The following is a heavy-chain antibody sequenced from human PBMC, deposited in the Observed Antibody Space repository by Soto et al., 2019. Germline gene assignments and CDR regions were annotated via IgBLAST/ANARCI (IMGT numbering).Heavy chain of an antibody. V-gene: IGHV6-1*01. CDR3: ARSEEDSDYYYYGLDV. J-gene: IGHJ6*02. CDR2: TYYRSRWYS. CDR1: GVSVSSSSAA. D-gene: IGHD2-15*01. Sequence: SQTLSLTCVISGVSVSSSSAAWNWVRQSPSRGLEWLGRTYYRSRWYSDFAVSVRGRIVINADTSKNQFSLQLNSVTPEDTAVYFCARSEEDSDYYYYGLDVWGQGTTVTVSS.